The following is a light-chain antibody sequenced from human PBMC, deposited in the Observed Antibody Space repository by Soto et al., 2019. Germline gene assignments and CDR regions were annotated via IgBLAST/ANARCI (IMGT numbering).Light chain of an antibody. V-gene: IGKV3-20*01. CDR3: QQYSSTPLT. J-gene: IGKJ4*01. CDR1: QSVSRNY. CDR2: GAS. Sequence: EIVLTQSPGTLSLSPGGRATLSCRASQSVSRNYVAWYQQKPGQAPRLLIYGASSRASGIPDRFSGSGSGADFTLSITRLEPEDFALYYCQQYSSTPLTFGGGTKVDIK.